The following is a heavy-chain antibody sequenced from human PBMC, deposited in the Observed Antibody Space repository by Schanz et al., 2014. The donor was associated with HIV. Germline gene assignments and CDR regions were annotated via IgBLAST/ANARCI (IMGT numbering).Heavy chain of an antibody. CDR1: GFTFSSYA. D-gene: IGHD1-26*01. CDR3: AKRGPYTGRYEYFQQ. J-gene: IGHJ1*01. Sequence: DVQLVESGGGLIQPGGSLRLSCAASGFTFSSYAMSWVRLAPGKGLEWVSTVGYGGDNTYYADSVEGRFTISRDNSKNTVYLQMNSLRAEDTALYYCAKRGPYTGRYEYFQQWGQGTLVTVSS. V-gene: IGHV3-23*04. CDR2: VGYGGDNT.